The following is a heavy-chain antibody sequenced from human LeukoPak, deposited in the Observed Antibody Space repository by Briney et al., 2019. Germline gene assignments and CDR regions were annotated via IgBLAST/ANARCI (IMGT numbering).Heavy chain of an antibody. J-gene: IGHJ5*02. V-gene: IGHV4-34*01. Sequence: SSETLSLTCAVYGGSFSGYYWSWTRQPPGKGLEWIGEINHSGSTNYNPSLKSRVTISVDTSKNQFSLKLSSVTAADTAVYYCARGKRIVYYYDSSGYPSWGQGTLVTVSS. CDR1: GGSFSGYY. CDR3: ARGKRIVYYYDSSGYPS. D-gene: IGHD3-22*01. CDR2: INHSGST.